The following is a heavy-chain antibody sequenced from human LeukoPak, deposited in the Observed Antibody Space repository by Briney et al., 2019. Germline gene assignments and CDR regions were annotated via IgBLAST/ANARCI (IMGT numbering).Heavy chain of an antibody. Sequence: GASVKVSCKASGYTFTSYDINWVRQATGQGLEWMGWMNPNSGNTGYAQKFQGRVTMTRNTSISTAYMELSSLRFEDTAVYYCARALSNILTGYHNWFDPWGQGTLVTVSS. CDR1: GYTFTSYD. D-gene: IGHD3-9*01. CDR2: MNPNSGNT. V-gene: IGHV1-8*01. CDR3: ARALSNILTGYHNWFDP. J-gene: IGHJ5*02.